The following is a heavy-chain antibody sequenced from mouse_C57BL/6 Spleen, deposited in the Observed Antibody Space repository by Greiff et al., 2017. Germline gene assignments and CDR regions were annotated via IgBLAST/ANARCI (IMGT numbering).Heavy chain of an antibody. J-gene: IGHJ2*01. V-gene: IGHV1-82*01. CDR3: ARGAAQAPDY. Sequence: QVQLQQSGPELVKPGASVKISCKASGYAFSSSWMNWVKQRPGKGLEWIGRIYPGDGDTNYNGKFKGKATLTADKSSSTAYMQLSSLTSEDSAVYFCARGAAQAPDYWGQGTTPTVSS. D-gene: IGHD3-2*02. CDR1: GYAFSSSW. CDR2: IYPGDGDT.